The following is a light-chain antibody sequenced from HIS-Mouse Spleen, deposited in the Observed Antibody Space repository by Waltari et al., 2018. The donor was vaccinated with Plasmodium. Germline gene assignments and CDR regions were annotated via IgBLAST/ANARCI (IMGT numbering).Light chain of an antibody. CDR2: EVS. V-gene: IGLV2-8*01. J-gene: IGLJ2*01. Sequence: QSALTQPPSASGSPGQSVTISCPGTSSDVGGYNYVSWYQQHPGKAPKLMIYEVSKRRSWVPLRFSGSKSGNTASLTVSGLQADDEADYYGSSYAGSNNLVFGGGTKLTVL. CDR3: SSYAGSNNLV. CDR1: SSDVGGYNY.